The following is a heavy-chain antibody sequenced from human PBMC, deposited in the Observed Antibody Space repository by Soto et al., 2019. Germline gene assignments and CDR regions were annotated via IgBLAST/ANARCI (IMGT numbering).Heavy chain of an antibody. V-gene: IGHV1-69*06. CDR2: IIPIFGTA. D-gene: IGHD5-18*01. Sequence: GASVKVSCKASGGTFSSYAISWVRQAPGQGLEWMGGIIPIFGTANYAQKFQGRVTITADKSTSTAYMELSSLRSEDTAVYYCAREERDGYSHFDYWGQGTLVTVSS. CDR1: GGTFSSYA. CDR3: AREERDGYSHFDY. J-gene: IGHJ4*02.